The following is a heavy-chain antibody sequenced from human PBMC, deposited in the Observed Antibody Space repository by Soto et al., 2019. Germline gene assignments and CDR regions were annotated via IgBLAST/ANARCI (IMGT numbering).Heavy chain of an antibody. D-gene: IGHD3-10*01. CDR1: GGSISSSSYY. J-gene: IGHJ4*02. CDR3: ARLMVRGVRYFDY. CDR2: IYYSGST. V-gene: IGHV4-39*01. Sequence: PSETLSLTCTVSGGSISSSSYYWGWIRQPSGKGLEWIGSIYYSGSTYYNPSLKSRVTISVDTSKNQFSLKLSSVTAADTAVYYCARLMVRGVRYFDYWGQGALVTVSS.